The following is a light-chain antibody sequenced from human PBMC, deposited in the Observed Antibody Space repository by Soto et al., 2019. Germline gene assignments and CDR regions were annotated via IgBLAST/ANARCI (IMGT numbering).Light chain of an antibody. V-gene: IGKV1-13*02. J-gene: IGKJ1*01. CDR1: QGISNY. CDR2: DGS. Sequence: TQSPSSLSASVGDRVTITYRASQGISNYLAWYQQKPGKVPKLLIYDGSTLESGVPSRFSVSGSGTEFTLTISSLQPDDFATYYCQQYNVYSWTFGQGTKVDIK. CDR3: QQYNVYSWT.